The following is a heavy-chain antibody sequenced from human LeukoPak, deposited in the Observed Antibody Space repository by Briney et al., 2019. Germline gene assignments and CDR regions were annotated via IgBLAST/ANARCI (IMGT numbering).Heavy chain of an antibody. J-gene: IGHJ4*02. CDR3: ARDRGGSYFSPFDY. CDR2: ISSSSSYI. Sequence: GGSLRLSCEASGFTFDDYDMSWVRQAPGKGLEWVSSISSSSSYIYYADSVKGRFTISRDNAKNSLYLQMNSLRAEDTAVYYCARDRGGSYFSPFDYWGQGTLVTVSS. CDR1: GFTFDDYD. V-gene: IGHV3-21*01. D-gene: IGHD1-26*01.